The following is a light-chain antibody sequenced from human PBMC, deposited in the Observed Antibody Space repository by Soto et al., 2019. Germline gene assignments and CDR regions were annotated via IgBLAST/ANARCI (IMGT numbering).Light chain of an antibody. J-gene: IGKJ2*01. CDR2: AAS. V-gene: IGKV1-39*01. Sequence: DFQMTQSPSSLSASVGDRVTITCRASQSINSYLNWYQHKPGKAPKVLIYAASSLQSGVPSRFSGSGSGTDFTLTISSLQPEDFATYYCQQSYSTPYTFGQGTKLEIK. CDR1: QSINSY. CDR3: QQSYSTPYT.